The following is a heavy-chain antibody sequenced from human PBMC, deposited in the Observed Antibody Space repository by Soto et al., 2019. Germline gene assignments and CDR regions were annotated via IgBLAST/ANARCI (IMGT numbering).Heavy chain of an antibody. CDR2: INAGNGNT. CDR1: GYTFTSYA. V-gene: IGHV1-3*01. Sequence: QVQLVQSGAEVKKPGASVKVSCKASGYTFTSYAMHWVRQAPGQRLEWMGWINAGNGNTKYSQQFQGRVTITRDTSASTAYMELSSLRSEDTAVYYCADSSGWTDAFDIWGQGTMVTVSS. J-gene: IGHJ3*02. CDR3: ADSSGWTDAFDI. D-gene: IGHD6-19*01.